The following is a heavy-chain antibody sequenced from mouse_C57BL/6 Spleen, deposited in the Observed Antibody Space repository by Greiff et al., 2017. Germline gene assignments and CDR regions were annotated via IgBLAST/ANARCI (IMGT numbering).Heavy chain of an antibody. J-gene: IGHJ2*01. D-gene: IGHD1-1*01. V-gene: IGHV1-82*01. CDR1: GYSFTSSW. CDR3: ARDYSLYYFDY. CDR2: IYPGDGDT. Sequence: QVQLQQSGPELVKPGASVKISCKASGYSFTSSWMNWVKQRPGKGLEWIGRIYPGDGDTNYNGKFKGKATLTADKSSSTAYMQLSSLTSEDSAVYFCARDYSLYYFDYWGQGTTLTVSS.